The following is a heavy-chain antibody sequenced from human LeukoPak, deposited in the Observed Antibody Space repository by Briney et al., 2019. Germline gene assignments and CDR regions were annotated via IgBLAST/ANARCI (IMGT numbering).Heavy chain of an antibody. CDR1: GGSISSYY. CDR3: ARGGGAAMVTDYYYGMDV. J-gene: IGHJ6*02. CDR2: IYYSGST. Sequence: PSETLSLTCTVSGGSISSYYWSWIRQPPGKGLEWIGYIYYSGSTNYNPSLKSRVTISVDTSKNQFSLKLSSVTAADTAVYYCARGGGAAMVTDYYYGMDVRGQGTTVTVSS. V-gene: IGHV4-59*01. D-gene: IGHD5-18*01.